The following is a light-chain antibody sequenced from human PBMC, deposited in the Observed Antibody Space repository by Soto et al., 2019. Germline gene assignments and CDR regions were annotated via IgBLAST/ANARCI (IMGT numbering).Light chain of an antibody. CDR1: SSDVGTYKY. CDR2: EVS. V-gene: IGLV2-14*01. CDR3: SSYTTSYTYV. J-gene: IGLJ1*01. Sequence: SALTQPASVSGSPGQSITLSCTGTSSDVGTYKYVSWYQQHPGKAPKLMIFEVSYRPSGVSNRFSGSKSGNTASLTISGLQAEDEADYYCSSYTTSYTYVFGTGTKLTVL.